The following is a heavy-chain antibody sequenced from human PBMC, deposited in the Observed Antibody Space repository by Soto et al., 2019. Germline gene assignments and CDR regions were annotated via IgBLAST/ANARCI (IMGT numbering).Heavy chain of an antibody. Sequence: QVQLVESGGGVVQPGRSLRLSCAASGFTFSSYGMHWVRQAPGKGLEWVAVISYDGGDKYSADSVKGRFTNSRDNSKNTLYLQMNSLRAEDTAVYYCAKDVSTGAADYYFDYWGQGTVVTVSS. CDR3: AKDVSTGAADYYFDY. CDR1: GFTFSSYG. D-gene: IGHD6-13*01. J-gene: IGHJ4*02. CDR2: ISYDGGDK. V-gene: IGHV3-30*18.